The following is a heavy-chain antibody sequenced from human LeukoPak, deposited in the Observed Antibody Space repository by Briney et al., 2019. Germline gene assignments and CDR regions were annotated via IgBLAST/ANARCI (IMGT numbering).Heavy chain of an antibody. CDR1: GFTFSNYA. J-gene: IGHJ4*02. Sequence: PGGSLRLSCAASGFTFSNYAMSWVRQAPGKGLEWVSGISGSGGNTYYADSVKGQFTISRDNSKNTLYLQMNSLRAEDTAVYYCAKGQGVFDYWGQGTLVTVSS. CDR3: AKGQGVFDY. V-gene: IGHV3-23*01. CDR2: ISGSGGNT.